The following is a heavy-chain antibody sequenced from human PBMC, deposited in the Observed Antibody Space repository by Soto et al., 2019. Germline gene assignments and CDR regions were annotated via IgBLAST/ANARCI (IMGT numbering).Heavy chain of an antibody. D-gene: IGHD6-13*01. Sequence: SVKVSCKASGGTFSSYAISWVRQAPGQGLEWMGGIIPIFGTANYAQKFQGRVTITADESTSTAYMELSSLRSEDTAVYYCARPWAAAGNYYYGMDVWGQGTTVTVSS. V-gene: IGHV1-69*13. CDR3: ARPWAAAGNYYYGMDV. CDR1: GGTFSSYA. CDR2: IIPIFGTA. J-gene: IGHJ6*02.